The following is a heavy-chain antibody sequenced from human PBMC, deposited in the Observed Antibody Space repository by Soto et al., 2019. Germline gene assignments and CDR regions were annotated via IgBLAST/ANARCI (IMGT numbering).Heavy chain of an antibody. Sequence: EVQLVESGGGLVQPGGSLRLSCAGSGFTFSNYWMHWFRQAPGKGLEWVSRIDHDGPTDYADSVRGRFTISRDNAENTLYLQMNSLRPEDTAVYYCVRDSRGDYWGQGTLVTVSS. J-gene: IGHJ4*02. CDR3: VRDSRGDY. V-gene: IGHV3-74*01. CDR1: GFTFSNYW. CDR2: IDHDGPT.